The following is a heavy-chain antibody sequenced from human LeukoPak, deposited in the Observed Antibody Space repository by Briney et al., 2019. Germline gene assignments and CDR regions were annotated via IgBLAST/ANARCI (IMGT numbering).Heavy chain of an antibody. Sequence: GGTLRLSCAASGFTFSSYAMSWVRQAPGKGLEWVSAISGSGGSTYYADSVKGRFTISRDNSKNTLYLQMNSLRAEDTAVYYCAKDFSAWSGYWGYDYWGQGTLVTVSS. J-gene: IGHJ4*02. CDR3: AKDFSAWSGYWGYDY. CDR2: ISGSGGST. D-gene: IGHD3-3*01. CDR1: GFTFSSYA. V-gene: IGHV3-23*01.